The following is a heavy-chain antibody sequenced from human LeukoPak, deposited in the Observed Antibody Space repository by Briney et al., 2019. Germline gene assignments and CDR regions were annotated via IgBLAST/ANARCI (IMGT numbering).Heavy chain of an antibody. CDR2: INANSGVT. D-gene: IGHD1-26*01. V-gene: IGHV1-2*06. Sequence: GASVKVSCKTSGYTFADYFIRWVRQAPGQGLEWMGRINANSGVTEYQQKFQGRVTMTRDTSVSTAYVEVNWLISDDTAIYYCARDVSSTPNWEFDYWGQGTLVTVSS. J-gene: IGHJ4*02. CDR3: ARDVSSTPNWEFDY. CDR1: GYTFADYF.